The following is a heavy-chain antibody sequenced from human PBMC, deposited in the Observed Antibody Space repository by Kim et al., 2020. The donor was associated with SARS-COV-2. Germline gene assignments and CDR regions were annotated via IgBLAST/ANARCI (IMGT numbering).Heavy chain of an antibody. CDR3: ARISYSSSWLRIDY. J-gene: IGHJ4*02. V-gene: IGHV4-34*01. D-gene: IGHD6-13*01. CDR1: GGSFSGYY. Sequence: SETLSLTCAVYGGSFSGYYWSWIRQPPGKGLEWIGEINHSGSTNYNPSLKSRVTISVDTSKNQFSLKLSSVTAADTAVYYCARISYSSSWLRIDYWGQGTLVTVSS. CDR2: INHSGST.